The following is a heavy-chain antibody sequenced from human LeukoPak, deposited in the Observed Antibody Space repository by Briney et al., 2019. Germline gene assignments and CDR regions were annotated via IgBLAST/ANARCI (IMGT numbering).Heavy chain of an antibody. CDR2: IYYSGST. CDR1: GGSISSYY. D-gene: IGHD4/OR15-4a*01. Sequence: SETLSLTCTVSGGSISSYYWSWIRQPPGKGLEWIGYIYYSGSTNYNPSLKSRVTISVDTSKNQFSLKLSSVTAADTAVYYCARGRLWGDLSLDYWGQGTLVTVSS. CDR3: ARGRLWGDLSLDY. J-gene: IGHJ4*02. V-gene: IGHV4-59*01.